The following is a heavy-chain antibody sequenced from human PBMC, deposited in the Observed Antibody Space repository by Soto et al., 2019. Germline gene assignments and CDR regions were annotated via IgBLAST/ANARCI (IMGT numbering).Heavy chain of an antibody. J-gene: IGHJ4*02. V-gene: IGHV3-23*01. CDR3: AKSGMGGTTPFDF. Sequence: EVQLLESGGGLVQPGGSLRLSCAASGFTFSSYAMSWVRQAPGKGLEWVSTITGSGVSTYYAASVKGRFTISRDNSKNTLYQQMNCLRAEDTAVYDCAKSGMGGTTPFDFGGQGILVTVPS. CDR1: GFTFSSYA. D-gene: IGHD1-26*01. CDR2: ITGSGVST.